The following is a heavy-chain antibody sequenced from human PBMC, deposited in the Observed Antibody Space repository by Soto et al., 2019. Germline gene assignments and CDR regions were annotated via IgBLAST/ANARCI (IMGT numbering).Heavy chain of an antibody. Sequence: QVQLVQSGAEVKKPGASVKVSCKASGFTFSNYGITWLRQVPGQGLEWMGWISAYNGNTVHAQEYQGRLTMTTDTTTSTAYRELRSLRPDDSAVYYCARPQNDILTDSYTNCFDPWGQGTLVNVSS. CDR1: GFTFSNYG. CDR2: ISAYNGNT. D-gene: IGHD3-9*01. J-gene: IGHJ5*02. CDR3: ARPQNDILTDSYTNCFDP. V-gene: IGHV1-18*01.